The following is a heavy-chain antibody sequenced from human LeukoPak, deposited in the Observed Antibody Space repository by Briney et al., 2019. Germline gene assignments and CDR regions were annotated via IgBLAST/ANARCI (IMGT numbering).Heavy chain of an antibody. J-gene: IGHJ3*02. CDR2: INPNGGAT. V-gene: IGHV1-2*02. D-gene: IGHD3-22*01. Sequence: ASVKVSCKASGYTFTDYYMHCVRQAPGQGLEWMGWINPNGGATNYAQKFQGRVTMTRDTSISTAYMELSRLRSDDTAVYYCARESSYYDSGGYWQNRGRAFDIWGQGTMVTVSS. CDR3: ARESSYYDSGGYWQNRGRAFDI. CDR1: GYTFTDYY.